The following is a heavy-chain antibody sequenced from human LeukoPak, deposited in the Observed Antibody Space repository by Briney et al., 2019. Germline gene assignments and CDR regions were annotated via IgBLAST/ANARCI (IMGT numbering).Heavy chain of an antibody. CDR1: GFTFSSYA. Sequence: GGPLRLSCAASGFTFSSYAMSWVRQAPGKGLEWVSAISGSGGSTYYADSVKGRFTISRDNSKSTLYLQMNSLRAEDTAVYYCAKSLRNWNYVPFLGYWGQGTLVTVSS. V-gene: IGHV3-23*01. J-gene: IGHJ4*02. D-gene: IGHD1-7*01. CDR3: AKSLRNWNYVPFLGY. CDR2: ISGSGGST.